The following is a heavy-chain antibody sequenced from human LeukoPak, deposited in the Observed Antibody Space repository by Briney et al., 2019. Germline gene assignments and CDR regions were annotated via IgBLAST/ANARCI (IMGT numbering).Heavy chain of an antibody. CDR3: AKGAGSSWYHGDY. D-gene: IGHD6-13*01. CDR2: ISYDGSNK. CDR1: GFTFSSYG. Sequence: GGSLRLSCAASGFTFSSYGMHWVRQAPGKGLEWVAVISYDGSNKYYADSVKGRFTISRDNSKNTLYLQMNSLRAEDTAVYYCAKGAGSSWYHGDYWGQGTLVTVSS. V-gene: IGHV3-30*18. J-gene: IGHJ4*02.